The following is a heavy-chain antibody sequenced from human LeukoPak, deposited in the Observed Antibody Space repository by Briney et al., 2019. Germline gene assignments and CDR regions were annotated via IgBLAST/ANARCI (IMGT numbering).Heavy chain of an antibody. CDR1: GGSISSYY. Sequence: SETLSLTCTVSGGSISSYYWSWIRQPPGKGLEWIGYIYYSGSTNYNPSLKSRVTISVDTSKNQSSLKLSSVTAADKAVYYCARSCRILDIVATIRARLGGNGFDIWGQGTMVTVSS. CDR2: IYYSGST. D-gene: IGHD5-12*01. J-gene: IGHJ3*02. CDR3: ARSCRILDIVATIRARLGGNGFDI. V-gene: IGHV4-59*01.